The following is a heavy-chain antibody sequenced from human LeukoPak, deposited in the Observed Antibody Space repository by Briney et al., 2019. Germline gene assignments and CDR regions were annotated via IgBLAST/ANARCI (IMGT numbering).Heavy chain of an antibody. CDR3: ARRGTLAATGNWFDP. Sequence: PGTSLRLPCAASGFTFSTYCMNWVRQAPGRGLEWVSYISSGSGTIYYADSVKGRFTISRDNAKNSLYLQMNGLRAEDTAVYYCARRGTLAATGNWFDPWGQGTLVTVSS. V-gene: IGHV3-48*01. D-gene: IGHD6-13*01. CDR2: ISSGSGTI. CDR1: GFTFSTYC. J-gene: IGHJ5*02.